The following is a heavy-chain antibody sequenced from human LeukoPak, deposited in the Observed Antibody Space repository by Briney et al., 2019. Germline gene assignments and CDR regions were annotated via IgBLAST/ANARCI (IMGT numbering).Heavy chain of an antibody. CDR1: GDSFSSGHYY. CDR3: AREAHYYDSSGYYSSLDY. D-gene: IGHD3-22*01. CDR2: IYSTGRT. Sequence: SQTLSLTCTVSGDSFSSGHYYWSWIRQPAGKGLEWIGRIYSTGRTNYNPSLKSRVTISIDTSKNQFSLKLSSVTAADTAVYYCAREAHYYDSSGYYSSLDYWGQGTLVTVSS. V-gene: IGHV4-61*02. J-gene: IGHJ4*02.